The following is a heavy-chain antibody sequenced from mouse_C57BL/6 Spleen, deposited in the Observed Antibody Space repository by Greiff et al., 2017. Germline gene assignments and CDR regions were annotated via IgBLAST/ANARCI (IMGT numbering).Heavy chain of an antibody. CDR2: INPGSGGT. CDR3: ARTGTDGVFDY. V-gene: IGHV1-54*01. D-gene: IGHD4-1*01. Sequence: QVQLQQSGAELVRPGTSVKVSCKASGYAFTNYLIEWVKQRPGQGLEWIGVINPGSGGTNYNEKFKGKATLTADKSSSTAYMQLSSLTSEDSAVYFCARTGTDGVFDYWGQGTTLTVSS. CDR1: GYAFTNYL. J-gene: IGHJ2*01.